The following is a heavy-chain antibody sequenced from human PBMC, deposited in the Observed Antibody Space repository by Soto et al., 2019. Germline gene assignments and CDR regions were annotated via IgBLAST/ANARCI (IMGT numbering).Heavy chain of an antibody. D-gene: IGHD3-10*01. CDR3: AREEYYYGSGAFFDY. V-gene: IGHV1-69*08. Sequence: QAQLVQSGAEVKKPGSSVKVSCKASGGTFSSYTISWVRQAPGQGLEWMGRIIPILGIANYAQKFQGRVTISADKSTSTAYMELRSLRSEDTAVYYCAREEYYYGSGAFFDYWGQGTLVTVSS. CDR2: IIPILGIA. CDR1: GGTFSSYT. J-gene: IGHJ4*02.